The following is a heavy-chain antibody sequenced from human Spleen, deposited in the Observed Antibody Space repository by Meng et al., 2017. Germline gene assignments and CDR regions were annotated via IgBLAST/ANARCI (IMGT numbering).Heavy chain of an antibody. D-gene: IGHD6-19*01. Sequence: QLQLQESGPGLVKPSGALSLTCSVSGGSISTSGYYWGWIRQPPGKGLEWIGSIGHSGITYYTPSLKSRVTVSIDTSKSQFSLKLTSVTAADTAVYYCVRSSGWVRTGFDPWGQGTLVTVSS. CDR2: IGHSGIT. CDR3: VRSSGWVRTGFDP. J-gene: IGHJ5*02. CDR1: GGSISTSGYY. V-gene: IGHV4-39*01.